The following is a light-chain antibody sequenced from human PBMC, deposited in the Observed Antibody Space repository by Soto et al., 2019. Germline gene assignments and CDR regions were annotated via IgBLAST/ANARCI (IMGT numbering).Light chain of an antibody. CDR2: KAS. CDR1: QTISSW. Sequence: DIQMTQSPSTLSGSVGDRVTITCRASQTISSWLAWYQQKPGKAPKLLIYKASTLKSGVPSRFSGSGSGTEFTLTISSLQSEDFAVYYCQQYNNWPRFFGPGTKVDIK. CDR3: QQYNNWPRF. J-gene: IGKJ3*01. V-gene: IGKV1-5*03.